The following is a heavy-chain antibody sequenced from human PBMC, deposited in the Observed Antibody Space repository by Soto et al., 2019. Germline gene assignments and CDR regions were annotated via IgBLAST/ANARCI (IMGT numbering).Heavy chain of an antibody. CDR1: GGTFSSYA. V-gene: IGHV1-69*06. J-gene: IGHJ5*02. CDR2: IIPIFGKA. Sequence: GASVKVSCKASGGTFSSYAISWVRQAPGQGLEWMGGIIPIFGKANYAQKFQGRVTITADKSTSTAYMELSSLRSEDTAVYYCASSMSKNPDTAMVWFDPWGQGTLVTVSS. D-gene: IGHD5-18*01. CDR3: ASSMSKNPDTAMVWFDP.